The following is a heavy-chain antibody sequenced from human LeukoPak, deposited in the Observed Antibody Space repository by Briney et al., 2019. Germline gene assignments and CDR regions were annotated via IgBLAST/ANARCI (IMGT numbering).Heavy chain of an antibody. CDR2: IYYSGST. V-gene: IGHV4-31*03. Sequence: SETLSLTCTVSGGSISSGGYYWSWIRQHPGKGLEWIGYIYYSGSTYYNPSLKSRVTISVDTSKNQFSLKLSSVTAADTAVYYCARVRAPGTFDYWGQGTLVTVSS. CDR1: GGSISSGGYY. J-gene: IGHJ4*02. CDR3: ARVRAPGTFDY.